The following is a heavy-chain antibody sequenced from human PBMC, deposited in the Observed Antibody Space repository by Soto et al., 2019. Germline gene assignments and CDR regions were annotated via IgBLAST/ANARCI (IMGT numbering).Heavy chain of an antibody. D-gene: IGHD3-16*01. CDR1: GFAFTNYG. CDR2: ITVYNGNT. Sequence: QVQLVQSGAEVKEPGASVKVSCKASGFAFTNYGFNWVRQAPGQGLEWVGGITVYNGNTDYAQKLQGRVTLTTDTSSTTAYMELRSLLSDDTAVYYCARRGYSYYYMDVWGKGTAVTVSS. CDR3: ARRGYSYYYMDV. J-gene: IGHJ6*03. V-gene: IGHV1-18*01.